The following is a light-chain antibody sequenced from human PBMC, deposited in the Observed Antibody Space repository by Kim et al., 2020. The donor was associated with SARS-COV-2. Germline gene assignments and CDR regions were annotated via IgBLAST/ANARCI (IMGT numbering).Light chain of an antibody. V-gene: IGKV4-1*01. CDR2: WAS. CDR1: QSVLYSSNNKNY. Sequence: ATINCKSSQSVLYSSNNKNYLAWYQQKPGQPPKLLIYWASTRESGVPDRFSGSGSGTDFTLTISGLQAEDVAVYYYQQYYSLPLTFGGGTKVDIK. J-gene: IGKJ4*01. CDR3: QQYYSLPLT.